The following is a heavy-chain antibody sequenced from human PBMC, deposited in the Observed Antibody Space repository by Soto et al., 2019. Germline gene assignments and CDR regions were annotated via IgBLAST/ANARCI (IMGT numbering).Heavy chain of an antibody. CDR1: GFNFSNHW. Sequence: GGSLRLSCAASGFNFSNHWMHWVRQRPGEGLLCVSRITSGGKSKAYAESVKGRFAISRDNAKNTLYLQMNGLTAEDTAVYYCARESGDWPLNWFDPWGLGTLVTVSS. V-gene: IGHV3-74*01. D-gene: IGHD2-21*02. J-gene: IGHJ5*02. CDR3: ARESGDWPLNWFDP. CDR2: ITSGGKSK.